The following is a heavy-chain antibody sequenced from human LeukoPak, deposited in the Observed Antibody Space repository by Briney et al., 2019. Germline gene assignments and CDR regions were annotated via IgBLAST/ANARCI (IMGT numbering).Heavy chain of an antibody. CDR2: MNQDGSAK. CDR3: ATYTHWVAGDV. J-gene: IGHJ6*02. Sequence: GGSLRLSCAASGFTFSDSWMSWVRQAPGKGLEWVANMNQDGSAKGYVDSVKGRFTISRDNARNSLYLQMSSLGPEDTAVYYCATYTHWVAGDVWGQGTTVPVSS. CDR1: GFTFSDSW. V-gene: IGHV3-7*01. D-gene: IGHD3-16*01.